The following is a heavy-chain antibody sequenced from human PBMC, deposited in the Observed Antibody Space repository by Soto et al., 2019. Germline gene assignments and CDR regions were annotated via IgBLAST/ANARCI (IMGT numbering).Heavy chain of an antibody. Sequence: ASVKVSCKDSGGTFSSYAISWVRQAPGQGLEWMGGIIPIFGTANYAQKYQGRVTITADESTSTAYMELSSLRSEDTAVYYCARQRFLEWLSSPRNYYYYGIDVWGQGTTVTVSS. CDR3: ARQRFLEWLSSPRNYYYYGIDV. J-gene: IGHJ6*02. CDR2: IIPIFGTA. CDR1: GGTFSSYA. V-gene: IGHV1-69*13. D-gene: IGHD3-3*01.